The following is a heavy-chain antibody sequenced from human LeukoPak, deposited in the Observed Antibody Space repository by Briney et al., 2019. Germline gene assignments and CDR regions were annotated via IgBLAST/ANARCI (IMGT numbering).Heavy chain of an antibody. J-gene: IGHJ4*02. CDR2: ISDSGGST. V-gene: IGHV3-23*01. CDR3: ARRGVVIRVILVGFHKEAFYFDS. CDR1: GFTFNGYS. D-gene: IGHD3-22*01. Sequence: GGSLRLSCAASGFTFNGYSMSWVRQAPGKGLEWVAGISDSGGSTNYADSVKGRFTISRDNPKNTLYLQMNSLRAEDTAVYFCARRGVVIRVILVGFHKEAFYFDSWGQGALVTVSS.